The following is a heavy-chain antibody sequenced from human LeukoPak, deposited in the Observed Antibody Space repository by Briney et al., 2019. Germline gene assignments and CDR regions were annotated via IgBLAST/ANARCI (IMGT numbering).Heavy chain of an antibody. D-gene: IGHD3-22*01. V-gene: IGHV4-4*07. Sequence: SETPSLTCTVSGGSINSHFWTWIRQPAGKGLEWIGRIYSSGTTHYNPSLKSRVTMSVDTSKNQFSLKLRSVTAADTAVYFCARVADYDSSGFNAFDIWGRGTMVTVSS. CDR3: ARVADYDSSGFNAFDI. CDR1: GGSINSHF. J-gene: IGHJ3*02. CDR2: IYSSGTT.